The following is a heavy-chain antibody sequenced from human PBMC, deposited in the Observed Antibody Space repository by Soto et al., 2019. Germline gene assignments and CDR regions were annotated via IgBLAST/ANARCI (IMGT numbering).Heavy chain of an antibody. J-gene: IGHJ6*03. CDR1: GDSVSSNSAA. D-gene: IGHD1-7*01. CDR2: TYYRTRWYY. Sequence: PSQSLSLTCVISGDSVSSNSAAWNWIRQSPSRGLEWLGRTYYRTRWYYDYAVSVRSRITVNPDTSKNQFSLQLTSVTPEDTAVYYCAGTTSPYWHYMDVWGKGTKVTVSS. CDR3: AGTTSPYWHYMDV. V-gene: IGHV6-1*01.